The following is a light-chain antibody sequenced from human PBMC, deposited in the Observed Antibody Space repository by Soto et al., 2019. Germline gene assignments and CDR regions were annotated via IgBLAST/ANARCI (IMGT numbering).Light chain of an antibody. CDR3: QQYDTTPRRT. J-gene: IGKJ1*01. Sequence: EIVLTQSPGTLSLSPGERATLSCRASQSVTSSYFAWYQQKPGQAPRLLIYAASTRATGIPDRFSGSGSGTDFTLTISGLEPEDFAVYYCQQYDTTPRRTFGQGTKVE. CDR1: QSVTSSY. V-gene: IGKV3-20*01. CDR2: AAS.